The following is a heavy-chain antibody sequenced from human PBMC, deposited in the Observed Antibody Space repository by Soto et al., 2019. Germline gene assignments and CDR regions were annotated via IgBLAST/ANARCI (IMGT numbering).Heavy chain of an antibody. CDR2: INHSGST. CDR1: GGSFSGYY. CDR3: AGGLLQYYFDY. V-gene: IGHV4-34*01. Sequence: QVQLQQWGAGLLKTSQTLSLTCAVYGGSFSGYYWSWIRQPPGKGLEWIGEINHSGSTNYNPSLKSRVTISVDTSKNQFSLKLSSVTAADTAVYYCAGGLLQYYFDYWGQGTLVAVSS. J-gene: IGHJ4*02.